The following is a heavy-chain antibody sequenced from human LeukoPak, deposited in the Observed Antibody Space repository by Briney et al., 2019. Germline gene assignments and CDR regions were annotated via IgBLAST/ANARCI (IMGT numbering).Heavy chain of an antibody. Sequence: GGSLRLSCAASGFTFSSYSMNWVRQAPGKGLEWVSYISSSSSTIYYADSVKGRFTISRDNAKNSLYLQMNSLRAEDTAVYYCARDEGPSSYYDPVGGAFDIWGQGTMVTVSS. D-gene: IGHD3-22*01. CDR3: ARDEGPSSYYDPVGGAFDI. V-gene: IGHV3-48*01. J-gene: IGHJ3*02. CDR1: GFTFSSYS. CDR2: ISSSSSTI.